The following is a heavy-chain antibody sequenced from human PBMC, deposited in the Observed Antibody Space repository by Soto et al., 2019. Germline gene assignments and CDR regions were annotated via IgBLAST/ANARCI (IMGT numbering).Heavy chain of an antibody. CDR2: ISGGGGST. J-gene: IGHJ4*02. CDR3: AKTFYSGSYLFDY. V-gene: IGHV3-23*01. D-gene: IGHD1-26*01. CDR1: GFTFSSYA. Sequence: EVQLLESGGGLGQPGGSLRLSCAASGFTFSSYAMSWVRQAPGKGLEWVSAISGGGGSTYYADSVKGRFTISRDNSKNTLYLQMNSLRAEDTAVYYCAKTFYSGSYLFDYWGQGTLVNVSS.